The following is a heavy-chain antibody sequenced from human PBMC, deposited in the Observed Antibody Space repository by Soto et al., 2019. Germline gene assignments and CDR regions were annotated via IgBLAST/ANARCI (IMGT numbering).Heavy chain of an antibody. Sequence: QVQLVQSGAEVKKPGASVTVSCKASGYTFTSYGISWVRQAPGQGLEWMGWISAYNINTSYAQKFQGRVTMTTDTSTSTADMELGGLRSDDTAVFYCARVFDRRVTLDFWGQGTLVTVSS. CDR1: GYTFTSYG. CDR2: ISAYNINT. CDR3: ARVFDRRVTLDF. V-gene: IGHV1-18*01. D-gene: IGHD3-22*01. J-gene: IGHJ4*02.